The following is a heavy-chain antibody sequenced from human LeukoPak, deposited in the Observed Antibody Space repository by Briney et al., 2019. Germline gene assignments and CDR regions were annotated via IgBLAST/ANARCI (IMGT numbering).Heavy chain of an antibody. Sequence: SETLSLTCTASGDSISSSTFFWGWIRQPPGSGLEWIGTISYSGGTNYNPSLKSRVTISVDTSKNQFSLKLSSVTAADTAVYYCARGGIVVIPAPHSDAFDVWGQGTMVTVSS. J-gene: IGHJ3*01. CDR2: ISYSGGT. CDR3: ARGGIVVIPAPHSDAFDV. CDR1: GDSISSSTFF. D-gene: IGHD2-2*01. V-gene: IGHV4-39*07.